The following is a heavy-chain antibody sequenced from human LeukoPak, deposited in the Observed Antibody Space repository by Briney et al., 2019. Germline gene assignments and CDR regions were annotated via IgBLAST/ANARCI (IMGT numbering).Heavy chain of an antibody. CDR2: IKNKGEGGTT. Sequence: PGGSLRLSCAASGLTFSSYSMNWVRQAPGKGLEWVARIKNKGEGGTTDYDAPVRGRFTISRDDSKNTVYLQMNSLTTDDTAVYYCTADDASKIAPFDYWGQGTLVTVSS. CDR3: TADDASKIAPFDY. D-gene: IGHD2-21*01. J-gene: IGHJ4*02. V-gene: IGHV3-15*01. CDR1: GLTFSSYS.